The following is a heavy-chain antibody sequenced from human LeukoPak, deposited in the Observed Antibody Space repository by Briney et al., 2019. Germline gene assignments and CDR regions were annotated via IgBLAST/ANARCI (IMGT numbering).Heavy chain of an antibody. CDR2: ISGSGGST. J-gene: IGHJ5*02. V-gene: IGHV3-23*01. CDR1: GFTFSSYA. CDR3: AKDGGDGDYLEAWFDP. D-gene: IGHD2-21*02. Sequence: PGGSLRLSCAASGFTFSSYAMSWVRQAPGKGLEWVSAISGSGGSTYYADSVKGRFTISRDNSKNTLYLQMNSLRAEDTAVYYCAKDGGDGDYLEAWFDPWGQGTLVTVSS.